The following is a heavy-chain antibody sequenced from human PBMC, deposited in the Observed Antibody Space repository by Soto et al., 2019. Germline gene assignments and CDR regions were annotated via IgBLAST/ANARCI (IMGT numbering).Heavy chain of an antibody. V-gene: IGHV3-23*01. CDR1: GFTLSSSA. CDR3: AKDKQGSDWFDP. J-gene: IGHJ5*02. CDR2: IGGTDGTT. Sequence: EVQLLESGGGVEQPGGSLRLSCTTSGFTLSSSAMSWARQAPGRGLEWVSVIGGTDGTTYYADSVRGRFTISRDNSQNTLYLQMNSLRAEDTAVYYCAKDKQGSDWFDPWGQGTVVTVSS.